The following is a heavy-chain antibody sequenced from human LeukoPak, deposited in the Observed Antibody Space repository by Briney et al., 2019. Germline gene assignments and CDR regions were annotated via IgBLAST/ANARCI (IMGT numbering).Heavy chain of an antibody. CDR2: INSDGSST. Sequence: PGGSLRLSCAASGFTLSSYWMHWVRQAPGKGLVWVSRINSDGSSTSYADSVKGRFTISRDNAKNTLYLQMNSLRAEDTAVYYCASPAPEGYCSSTSCPGAFDIWGQGTMVTVSS. CDR1: GFTLSSYW. D-gene: IGHD2-2*01. V-gene: IGHV3-74*01. J-gene: IGHJ3*02. CDR3: ASPAPEGYCSSTSCPGAFDI.